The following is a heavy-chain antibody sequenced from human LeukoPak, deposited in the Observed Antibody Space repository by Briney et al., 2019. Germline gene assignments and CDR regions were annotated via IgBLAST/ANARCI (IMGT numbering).Heavy chain of an antibody. CDR3: ARAYYGSGSYGSGYYYMDV. J-gene: IGHJ6*03. CDR1: GGTFSSYV. V-gene: IGHV1-69*06. CDR2: IIPIFGTA. Sequence: SVKVSCKASGGTFSSYVISWVRQAPGQGLEWMGGIIPIFGTANYAQKFQGRVTITADKSTSTAYMELSSLRSEDTAVFYCARAYYGSGSYGSGYYYMDVWGKGTTVTVSS. D-gene: IGHD3-10*01.